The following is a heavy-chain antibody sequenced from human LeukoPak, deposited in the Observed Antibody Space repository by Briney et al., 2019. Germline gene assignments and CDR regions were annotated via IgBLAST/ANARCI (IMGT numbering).Heavy chain of an antibody. CDR3: ATTLYYDILTGPPAY. Sequence: GGSLRLSCAASGFTVSSNYMSWVRQAPGKGLVWVSRINSDGSSTNYADSVKGRFTISRDNAKNTLYLQMNSLRAEDTAVYYCATTLYYDILTGPPAYWGQGTLVTVSS. CDR2: INSDGSST. CDR1: GFTVSSNY. V-gene: IGHV3-74*01. D-gene: IGHD3-9*01. J-gene: IGHJ4*02.